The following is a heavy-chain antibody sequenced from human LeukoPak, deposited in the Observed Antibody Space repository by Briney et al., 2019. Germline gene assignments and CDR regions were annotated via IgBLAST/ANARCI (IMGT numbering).Heavy chain of an antibody. J-gene: IGHJ4*02. V-gene: IGHV1-3*01. Sequence: ASVKVSCKASAYTYTSYAMHWVRQAPGQRLEWMGWINAGNGNTKYSQKFQGRVTITRDTSASTAYMELSSLRSEDTAVYYCARSRSGWYFHYWGQGTLVTVSS. CDR3: ARSRSGWYFHY. D-gene: IGHD6-19*01. CDR2: INAGNGNT. CDR1: AYTYTSYA.